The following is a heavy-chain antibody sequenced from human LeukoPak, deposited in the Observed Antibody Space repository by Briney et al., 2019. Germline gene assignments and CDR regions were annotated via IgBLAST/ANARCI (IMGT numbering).Heavy chain of an antibody. V-gene: IGHV1-69*13. CDR2: IIPIFGTA. D-gene: IGHD3-10*01. Sequence: ASVKVSCKASGGTFISYAISWVRQAPGQGLEWMGGIIPIFGTANYAQKFQGRVTITADESTSTAYMELSSLRSEDTAVYYCAREPYYYGSGSYSDYWGQGTLVTVS. J-gene: IGHJ4*02. CDR3: AREPYYYGSGSYSDY. CDR1: GGTFISYA.